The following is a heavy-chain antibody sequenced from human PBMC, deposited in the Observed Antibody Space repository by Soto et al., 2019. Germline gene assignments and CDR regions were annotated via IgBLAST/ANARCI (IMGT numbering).Heavy chain of an antibody. CDR1: ELTFSGRT. D-gene: IGHD2-2*02. Sequence: WGLLRLPCRAAELTFSGRTLYWVRQAPGKGLEWGTLIAPDGSQIYYADSVKGRFTISRDNSKSTLSLQMDSLRAEDTSFYLGATDIHATWLLNSWGQGTLVTVSS. J-gene: IGHJ4*02. V-gene: IGHV3-30-3*01. CDR3: ATDIHATWLLNS. CDR2: IAPDGSQI.